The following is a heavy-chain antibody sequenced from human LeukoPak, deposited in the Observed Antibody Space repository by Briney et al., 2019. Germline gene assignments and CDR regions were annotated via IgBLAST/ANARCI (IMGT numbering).Heavy chain of an antibody. CDR2: MNPNSGNT. V-gene: IGHV1-8*01. J-gene: IGHJ5*02. Sequence: ASVKVSWKASGYTFTSYDINWVRQATGQGLEWMGWMNPNSGNTGYAQKFQGRVTMTRNTSISTAYMELSSLRSEDTAVYYCARGFFGDTYYDFWSGYFGTVGWFDPWGQGTLVTVSS. D-gene: IGHD3-3*01. CDR3: ARGFFGDTYYDFWSGYFGTVGWFDP. CDR1: GYTFTSYD.